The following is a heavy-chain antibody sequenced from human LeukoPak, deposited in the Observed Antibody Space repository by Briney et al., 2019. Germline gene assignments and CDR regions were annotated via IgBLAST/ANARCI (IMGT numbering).Heavy chain of an antibody. CDR2: IDPSDSYT. CDR3: ARHEGIAVADY. Sequence: GESLKISCKGSGYSFTSYWIGWVRQMPGKGLEWMGRIDPSDSYTNYSPSFQGHVTISADESISTAYLQWSSLKASDTAMYYCARHEGIAVADYWGQGTLVTVSS. D-gene: IGHD6-19*01. CDR1: GYSFTSYW. J-gene: IGHJ4*01. V-gene: IGHV5-10-1*01.